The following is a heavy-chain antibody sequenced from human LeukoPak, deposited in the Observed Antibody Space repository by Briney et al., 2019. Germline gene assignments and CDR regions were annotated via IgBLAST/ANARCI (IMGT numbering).Heavy chain of an antibody. J-gene: IGHJ6*02. CDR3: ARAYCSGGSCYLYYYYYGMDV. D-gene: IGHD2-15*01. CDR2: IYYSGST. Sequence: PPETLSLTCTVSGGSISSSSYYWGWIRQPPGKGLEWIGSIYYSGSTYYNPSLKSRVTISVDTSKNQFSLKLSSVTAADTAVYYCARAYCSGGSCYLYYYYYGMDVWGQGTTVTVSS. CDR1: GGSISSSSYY. V-gene: IGHV4-39*01.